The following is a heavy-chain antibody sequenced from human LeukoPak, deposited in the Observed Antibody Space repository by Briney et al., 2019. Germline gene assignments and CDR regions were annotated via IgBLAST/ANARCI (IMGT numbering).Heavy chain of an antibody. CDR3: ARGDGYFDY. V-gene: IGHV3-53*01. CDR1: EFIVSRNY. CDR2: IYRSGTT. J-gene: IGHJ4*02. D-gene: IGHD5-24*01. Sequence: PGGSLRLSCAASEFIVSRNYMNWVRQAPGQGLELVSVIYRSGTTYYTDSVTGRFTISRDNSKNTLYLLMKSLRVDDTAVYYCARGDGYFDYWGQGTLVTVSS.